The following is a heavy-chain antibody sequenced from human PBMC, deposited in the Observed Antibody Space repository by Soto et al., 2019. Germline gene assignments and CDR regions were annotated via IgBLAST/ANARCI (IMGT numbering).Heavy chain of an antibody. J-gene: IGHJ4*02. D-gene: IGHD6-6*01. V-gene: IGHV4-31*03. CDR3: ARVHSTSSYYFDY. CDR1: GCSISSGGYY. Sequence: SETLSLTCTVSGCSISSGGYYWSWIRQHPGKGLEWIGYIYYSGSTYYNPSLKSRVTISVDTSKNQFSLKLSSVTAADTAVYYCARVHSTSSYYFDYWGQGTLVTVSS. CDR2: IYYSGST.